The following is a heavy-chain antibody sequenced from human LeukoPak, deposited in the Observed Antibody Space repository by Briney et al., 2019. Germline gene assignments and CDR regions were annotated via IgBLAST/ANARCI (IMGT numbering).Heavy chain of an antibody. CDR3: AREGAAAGAYYYYYMDV. Sequence: SETLSLTCTVSGYSISSGYYWGWIRPPPGKGLEWIGSIYHSGSTYYNPSLKSRVTISVDTSKNQFSLKLSSVTAADTAVYYCAREGAAAGAYYYYYMDVWGKGTTVTVSS. V-gene: IGHV4-38-2*02. CDR1: GYSISSGYY. CDR2: IYHSGST. J-gene: IGHJ6*03. D-gene: IGHD4/OR15-4a*01.